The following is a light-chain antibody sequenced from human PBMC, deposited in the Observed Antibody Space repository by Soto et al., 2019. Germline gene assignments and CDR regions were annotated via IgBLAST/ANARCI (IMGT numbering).Light chain of an antibody. J-gene: IGLJ1*01. CDR1: SSNIGSNT. CDR3: AACDESLYGYV. V-gene: IGLV1-44*01. Sequence: QSVLTQPPSASGTPGQRVTISCSGSSSNIGSNTVNWYQQLPGTAPKLLIYSHNHRPSGVPDRFSRSQSGTSASLAISGLQTEDEADYYCAACDESLYGYVFGPGTRSPS. CDR2: SHN.